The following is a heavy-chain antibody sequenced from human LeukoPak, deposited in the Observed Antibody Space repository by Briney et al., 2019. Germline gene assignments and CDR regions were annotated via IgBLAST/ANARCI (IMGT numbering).Heavy chain of an antibody. CDR1: GFTFSSYS. J-gene: IGHJ4*02. CDR2: ISSSSSYI. D-gene: IGHD3-3*01. V-gene: IGHV3-21*01. CDR3: ASGSAYDFWSGYYYFDY. Sequence: TGGSLRLSCAASGFTFSSYSMTWVRQAPGKGLEWVSSISSSSSYIYYADSVKGRFTISRDSAKNSLYLQMNSLRAEDTAVYYCASGSAYDFWSGYYYFDYWGQGTLVTVSS.